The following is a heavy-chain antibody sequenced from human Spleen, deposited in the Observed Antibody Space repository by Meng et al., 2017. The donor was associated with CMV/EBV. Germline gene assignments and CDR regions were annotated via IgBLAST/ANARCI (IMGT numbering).Heavy chain of an antibody. CDR2: IYYSGST. CDR1: GGSISSSSYY. J-gene: IGHJ4*02. V-gene: IGHV4-39*01. D-gene: IGHD6-19*01. Sequence: SETLSLTCTVSGGSISSSSYYWGWIRQPPGKGLEWIGSIYYSGSTYYNPPLKSRVTISVDTSKNQFSLKLSSVTAADTAVYYCARVYSSGWYEGGDYYFDYWGQGTLVTVSS. CDR3: ARVYSSGWYEGGDYYFDY.